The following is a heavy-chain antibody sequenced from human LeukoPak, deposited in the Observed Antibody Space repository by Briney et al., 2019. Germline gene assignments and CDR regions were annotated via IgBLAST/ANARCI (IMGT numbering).Heavy chain of an antibody. CDR2: NSGGSS. CDR1: GFTFSTYG. Sequence: PGGSLRLSCAASGFTFSTYGVYWVRQAPGKGLEWVSSNSGGSSYYADSVKGRFTISRGNSKNTLYLQMNSLRAEDTAVYYCAKDLGSSGWYIDYWGQGTLVTVSS. CDR3: AKDLGSSGWYIDY. J-gene: IGHJ4*02. V-gene: IGHV3-23*01. D-gene: IGHD6-19*01.